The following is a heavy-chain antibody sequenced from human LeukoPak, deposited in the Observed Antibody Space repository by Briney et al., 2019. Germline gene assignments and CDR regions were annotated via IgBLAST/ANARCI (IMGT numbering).Heavy chain of an antibody. Sequence: SETLSLTCTVSGGSISNSNYYWGWIRQPPGKGLEWIGNVYYSGSTYYNPSLNIRVTVSVDTSKNQFSLNLSSVTAADTAVYYCARLDATLVRGKINHWGQGTLVTVSS. CDR1: GGSISNSNYY. J-gene: IGHJ5*02. V-gene: IGHV4-39*01. CDR3: ARLDATLVRGKINH. D-gene: IGHD3-10*01. CDR2: VYYSGST.